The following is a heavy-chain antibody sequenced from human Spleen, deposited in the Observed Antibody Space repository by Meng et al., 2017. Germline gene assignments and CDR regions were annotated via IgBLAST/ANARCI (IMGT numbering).Heavy chain of an antibody. V-gene: IGHV4-39*07. Sequence: SETLSLTCTVPGGSISSSSYYWGWIRQPPGKGLEWIGSIYYSGSTYYNPSLKSRVTISVDTSKNQFSLKLSSVTAADTAVYYCARDITVVTPDYWGQGTLVTVSS. D-gene: IGHD4-23*01. CDR1: GGSISSSSYY. CDR2: IYYSGST. J-gene: IGHJ4*02. CDR3: ARDITVVTPDY.